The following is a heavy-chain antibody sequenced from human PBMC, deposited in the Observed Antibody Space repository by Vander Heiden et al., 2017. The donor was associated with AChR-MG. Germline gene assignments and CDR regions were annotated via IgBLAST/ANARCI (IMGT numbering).Heavy chain of an antibody. CDR3: ARGRGRTARVTDWYFDL. CDR1: GYTFTSYD. CDR2: MNPNSGNT. Sequence: QVQLVQSGAEVKKPGASVKVSCKASGYTFTSYDINWVRQATGQGLEWMGWMNPNSGNTGYAQKFQGRVTMTRNTSISTAYMELSSLRSDDTAVYYCARGRGRTARVTDWYFDLWGRGTLVTVSS. D-gene: IGHD5-18*01. J-gene: IGHJ2*01. V-gene: IGHV1-8*01.